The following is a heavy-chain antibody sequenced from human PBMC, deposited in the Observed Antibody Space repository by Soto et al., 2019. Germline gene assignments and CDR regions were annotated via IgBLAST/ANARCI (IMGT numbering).Heavy chain of an antibody. D-gene: IGHD5-18*01. CDR1: GGTFSGYA. J-gene: IGHJ4*02. CDR3: ARGTLRRGYSYGTTRLFDY. V-gene: IGHV1-69*13. CDR2: IIPIFGTA. Sequence: SVKVSCKASGGTFSGYAISWVRQAPGQELEWMGGIIPIFGTANYAQKFQGRATITADESTSTAYMELSSLRSEDTAVYCCARGTLRRGYSYGTTRLFDYWGQGTLVTVSS.